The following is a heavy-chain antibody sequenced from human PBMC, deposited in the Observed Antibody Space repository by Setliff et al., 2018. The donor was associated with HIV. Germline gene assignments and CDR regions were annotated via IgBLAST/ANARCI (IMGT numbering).Heavy chain of an antibody. D-gene: IGHD1-1*01. V-gene: IGHV1-2*02. Sequence: ASVKVSCKASAYSFTDYFIHWVRQAPGQGLEWMGWISPDNGNRRILRRFQGRVTMTRDTSISTAYMELSGLRSDDTAMYYCARQLSNSLDYWGQGTMVTVSS. CDR1: AYSFTDYF. CDR2: ISPDNGNR. CDR3: ARQLSNSLDY. J-gene: IGHJ4*03.